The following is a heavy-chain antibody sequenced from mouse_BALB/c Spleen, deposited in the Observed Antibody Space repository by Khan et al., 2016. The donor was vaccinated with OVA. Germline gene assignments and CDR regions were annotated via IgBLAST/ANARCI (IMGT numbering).Heavy chain of an antibody. V-gene: IGHV3-1*02. D-gene: IGHD2-14*01. CDR1: DYSITSGYC. CDR2: IHYSGSP. Sequence: EVQLVESGPDLVKPSQSLSLTCTVTDYSITSGYCWHWIRQFPGNKLEWMGYIHYSGSPNYNPSLKSRFSITRDTSENRFFLQLNSVTAADTATFCGARSDYKYGYWYFDVWGAVTTVTVSS. CDR3: ARSDYKYGYWYFDV. J-gene: IGHJ1*01.